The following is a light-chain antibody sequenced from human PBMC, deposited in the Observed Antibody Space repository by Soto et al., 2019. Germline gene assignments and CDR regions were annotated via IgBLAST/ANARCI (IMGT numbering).Light chain of an antibody. CDR1: QSVSSY. Sequence: GLKNSEGTLSAFTNNGDLGCRRTSQSVSSYLAWYQQKPGQAPRILIYDASNRATGIPARFSGSGSGKDFTLTISRLEPEDCAVYYCQQRSHWPPSTLGEGTRLEIK. CDR3: QQRSHWPPST. CDR2: DAS. J-gene: IGKJ5*01. V-gene: IGKV3-11*01.